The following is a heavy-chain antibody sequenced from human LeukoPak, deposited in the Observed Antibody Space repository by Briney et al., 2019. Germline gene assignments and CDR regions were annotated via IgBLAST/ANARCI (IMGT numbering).Heavy chain of an antibody. CDR3: ARVHDKRLHGYSYGLSPVDY. J-gene: IGHJ4*02. Sequence: GGSLRLSCAASGFTFSSYSMNWVRQAPGKGLEWVSSISSSSSYIYYADSVKGRFTISRDNAKNSLYLQMNSLRAEDTAVYYCARVHDKRLHGYSYGLSPVDYWGQGTLVTVSS. D-gene: IGHD5-18*01. V-gene: IGHV3-21*01. CDR1: GFTFSSYS. CDR2: ISSSSSYI.